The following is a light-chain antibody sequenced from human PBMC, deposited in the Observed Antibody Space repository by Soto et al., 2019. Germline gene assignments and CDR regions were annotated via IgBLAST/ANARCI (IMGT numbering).Light chain of an antibody. CDR1: QSVXXX. V-gene: IGKV3-15*01. CDR2: DQS. CDR3: KQYNNWPPIT. Sequence: QSVXXXVXXDXQNXXQXXRXXXXDQSTRATGITARFSGSGSGREFTLIISSLQSEDFAVYYCKQYNNWPPITFGQGTRLEI. J-gene: IGKJ5*01.